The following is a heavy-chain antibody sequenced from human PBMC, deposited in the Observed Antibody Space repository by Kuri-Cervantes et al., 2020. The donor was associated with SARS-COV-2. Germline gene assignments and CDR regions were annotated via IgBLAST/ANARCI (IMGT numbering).Heavy chain of an antibody. CDR2: IIPILGAA. J-gene: IGHJ6*03. CDR1: GGTLSTYG. Sequence: SVKVSCKASGGTLSTYGISWVRQAPGQGLEWMGGIIPILGAADYAQNFQGRVTISADESTSTAYMELSSLRSEDTAVYYCASNWGSGYYYYMDVWGKGTTVTVSS. D-gene: IGHD7-27*01. CDR3: ASNWGSGYYYYMDV. V-gene: IGHV1-69*13.